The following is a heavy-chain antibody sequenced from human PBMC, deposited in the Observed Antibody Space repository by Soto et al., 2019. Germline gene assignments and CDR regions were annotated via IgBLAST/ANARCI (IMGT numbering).Heavy chain of an antibody. J-gene: IGHJ6*02. CDR2: ISAYNGNT. Sequence: QVQLVQSGAEVKKPGASVKVSCKASGYTFTSYGISWVRQAPGQGLEWMGWISAYNGNTNYAQKLQGRVTMTTDTXXXXXXXXXXXXXXXXXXXXXXXXXPXPMDVWGQGTTVTVSS. CDR3: XXXPXPMDV. CDR1: GYTFTSYG. V-gene: IGHV1-18*01.